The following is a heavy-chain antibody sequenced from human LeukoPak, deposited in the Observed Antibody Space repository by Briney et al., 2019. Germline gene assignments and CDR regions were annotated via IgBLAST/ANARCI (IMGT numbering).Heavy chain of an antibody. CDR3: ARGNRYSGSYRGLGCFDY. Sequence: PSQTLSLTCTVSGGSISSGGYYWSWIRQPPGKGLEWIGEINHSGSTNYNPSLKSRVTISVDTSKNQFSLKLSSVTAADTAVYYCARGNRYSGSYRGLGCFDYWGQGTLVTVSS. CDR2: INHSGST. CDR1: GGSISSGGYY. V-gene: IGHV4-30-2*01. D-gene: IGHD1-26*01. J-gene: IGHJ4*02.